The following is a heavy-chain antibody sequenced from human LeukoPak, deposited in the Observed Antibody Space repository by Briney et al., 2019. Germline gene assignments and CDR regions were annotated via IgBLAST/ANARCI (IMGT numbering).Heavy chain of an antibody. CDR2: ISWNSGSI. J-gene: IGHJ4*02. D-gene: IGHD3-10*01. CDR3: AKAPYGSGGYFFDY. CDR1: GFTFDDYA. Sequence: PGGSLRLSCAASGFTFDDYAMHWVRQAPGKGLEWVSGISWNSGSIGYADSVKGRFTISRDNAKNSLYLQMNSLRAEDTALYYCAKAPYGSGGYFFDYWGQGTLVTVSS. V-gene: IGHV3-9*01.